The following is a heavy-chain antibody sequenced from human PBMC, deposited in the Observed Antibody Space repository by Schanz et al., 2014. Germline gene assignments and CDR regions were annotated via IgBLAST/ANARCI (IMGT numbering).Heavy chain of an antibody. CDR3: VSQSGSPNY. D-gene: IGHD6-13*01. V-gene: IGHV3-74*02. CDR2: INSVGSNT. Sequence: VRLVESGGGVVQPGRSLRLSCAASGFTLSSYGMHWVRQDPGKGLVWVARINSVGSNTDYADTVTGRFTISRDNAKNTLYLQMNTLRAEDTAVYFCVSQSGSPNYWGQGTLVTVSS. CDR1: GFTLSSYG. J-gene: IGHJ4*02.